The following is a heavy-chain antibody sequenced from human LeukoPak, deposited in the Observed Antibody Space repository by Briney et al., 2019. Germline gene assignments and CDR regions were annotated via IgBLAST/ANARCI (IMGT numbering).Heavy chain of an antibody. CDR2: INHSGST. Sequence: PSETLSLTCAVYGGSFSGYYWSWIRQPPGKGLGWIGEINHSGSTNYNPSLKSRVTISVDTSKNQFSLKLSSVTAADTAVYYCARSSYFPPRTPNYWGQGTLVTVSS. CDR3: ARSSYFPPRTPNY. J-gene: IGHJ4*02. V-gene: IGHV4-34*01. D-gene: IGHD2-21*01. CDR1: GGSFSGYY.